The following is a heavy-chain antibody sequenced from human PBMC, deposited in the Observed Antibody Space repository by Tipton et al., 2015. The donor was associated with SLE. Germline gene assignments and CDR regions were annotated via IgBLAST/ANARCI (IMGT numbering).Heavy chain of an antibody. D-gene: IGHD3-22*01. CDR1: GGSISSYY. CDR3: ARRGGYYYDSSGHLDY. CDR2: IYYSGST. J-gene: IGHJ4*02. Sequence: TLSLTCTVSGGSISSYYWSWIRQPPGKGLEWIGYIYYSGSTNYNPSLKGRVTISVDTSKNQFSLKLSSVTAADTAVYYCARRGGYYYDSSGHLDYWGQGTLVTVSS. V-gene: IGHV4-59*08.